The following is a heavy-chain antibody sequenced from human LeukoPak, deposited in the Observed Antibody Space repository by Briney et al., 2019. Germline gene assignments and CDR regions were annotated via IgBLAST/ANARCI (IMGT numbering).Heavy chain of an antibody. V-gene: IGHV3-21*01. Sequence: GGSLRLSCASSGFTFSLYSMNWVRQAPGKGLEWVSSISNSGDYIKYPDSVTGRFTVSRDNAKNSVSLQMNSLRAEDTAVYYCARVNRKMVRVIVTAFDVWGQGTMVTVSS. CDR2: ISNSGDYI. J-gene: IGHJ3*01. D-gene: IGHD3-10*01. CDR3: ARVNRKMVRVIVTAFDV. CDR1: GFTFSLYS.